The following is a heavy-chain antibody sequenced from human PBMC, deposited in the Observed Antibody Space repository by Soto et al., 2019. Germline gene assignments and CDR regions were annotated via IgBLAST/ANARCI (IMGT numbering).Heavy chain of an antibody. J-gene: IGHJ4*02. CDR1: GFTFSSYS. CDR2: ISSSSSYI. CDR3: ARDPSNANYYDSSGYLDY. Sequence: PGGTLRLSCAASGFTFSSYSMNWGRQAQGKGLEWVSSISSSSSYIYYADSVKGRFTISRDNAKNTLYLQMNSLRAEDTAVYYCARDPSNANYYDSSGYLDYWGQGTLVTVSS. V-gene: IGHV3-21*01. D-gene: IGHD3-22*01.